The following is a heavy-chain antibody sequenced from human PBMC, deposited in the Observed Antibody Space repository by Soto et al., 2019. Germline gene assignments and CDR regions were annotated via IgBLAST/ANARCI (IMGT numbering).Heavy chain of an antibody. Sequence: EVQLVESGGGLVRPGGSLRRSCAASGFTFSRYGMNWVRQAPGKGLEWVSSISSTTNCVYYAHSMKGRITVSRDNAKHFVYLDLNSLSAEHTAVYYSAIKSEDLTSTFDYWAQGTLVTVSS. J-gene: IGHJ4*02. CDR1: GFTFSRYG. D-gene: IGHD3-10*01. V-gene: IGHV3-21*01. CDR2: ISSTTNCV. CDR3: AIKSEDLTSTFDY.